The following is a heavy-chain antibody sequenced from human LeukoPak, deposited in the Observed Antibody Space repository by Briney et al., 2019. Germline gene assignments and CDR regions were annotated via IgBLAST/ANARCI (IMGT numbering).Heavy chain of an antibody. CDR3: ARDITMPPYYYYYMDV. V-gene: IGHV3-48*01. Sequence: GGSLRLSCAASGFTFSSYSMNWVRQAPGKGLEWVSYISSSSSTIYYADSVKGRFTISRDNAKNSLYLRMNSLRAEDTAVYYCARDITMPPYYYYYMDVWGKGTTVTVSS. J-gene: IGHJ6*03. D-gene: IGHD3-3*01. CDR2: ISSSSSTI. CDR1: GFTFSSYS.